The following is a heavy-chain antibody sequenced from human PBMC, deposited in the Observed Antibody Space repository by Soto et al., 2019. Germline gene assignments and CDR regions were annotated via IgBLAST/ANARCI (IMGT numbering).Heavy chain of an antibody. CDR2: IWYDGSNK. CDR1: GFTFSSYG. CDR3: ARDPSSDFWSGGPDY. V-gene: IGHV3-33*01. J-gene: IGHJ4*02. D-gene: IGHD3-3*01. Sequence: GGSLRLSCAASGFTFSSYGMHWVRQAPGKGLEWVAVIWYDGSNKYYADSVKGRFTISRDNSKNTLYLQMNSLRAEDTAVYYCARDPSSDFWSGGPDYWGQGTLVTVSS.